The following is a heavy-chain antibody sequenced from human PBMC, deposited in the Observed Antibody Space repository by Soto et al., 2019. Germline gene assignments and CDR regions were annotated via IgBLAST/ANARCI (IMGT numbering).Heavy chain of an antibody. V-gene: IGHV3-64*04. D-gene: IGHD6-19*01. J-gene: IGHJ3*02. Sequence: PGGSLRLSCSASGFTFRSYAMHWVRQAPGKRLEYVSGVRGNGDPPFYADSVKGRFTISRDNSKNTLYLQMNSLRAEETAVYYCARPVFGVAGGQHDAFDIWGQGTMVTVS. CDR3: ARPVFGVAGGQHDAFDI. CDR2: VRGNGDPP. CDR1: GFTFRSYA.